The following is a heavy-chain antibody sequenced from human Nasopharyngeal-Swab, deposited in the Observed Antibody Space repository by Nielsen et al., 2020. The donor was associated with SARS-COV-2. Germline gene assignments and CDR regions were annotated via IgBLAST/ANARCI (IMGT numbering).Heavy chain of an antibody. V-gene: IGHV3-48*02. CDR2: ISKISSTV. CDR3: AREGSFVAPDTFDR. Sequence: GGSLRLSCAASGFTFSNYNMHWVRQAPGKGLEWISYISKISSTVYYADSVKGRITISRDNAKSSLYLQMNRLTNEDTAVYYCAREGSFVAPDTFDRWGQGTLVTVSS. CDR1: GFTFSNYN. D-gene: IGHD5-12*01. J-gene: IGHJ4*02.